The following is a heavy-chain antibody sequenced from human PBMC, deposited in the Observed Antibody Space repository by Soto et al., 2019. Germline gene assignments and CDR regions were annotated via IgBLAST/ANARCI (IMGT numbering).Heavy chain of an antibody. CDR1: GFTFSSYA. J-gene: IGHJ6*02. CDR2: ISGSGGST. D-gene: IGHD1-1*01. CDR3: AKSQLELTYYYYGMDV. V-gene: IGHV3-23*01. Sequence: GGSLRLSCAASGFTFSSYAMSWVRQAPGKGLEWVSAISGSGGSTYYADSVKGRFTISRDNSKNTLYLQMNSLRAEDTAVYYCAKSQLELTYYYYGMDVWGQGTTVTVSS.